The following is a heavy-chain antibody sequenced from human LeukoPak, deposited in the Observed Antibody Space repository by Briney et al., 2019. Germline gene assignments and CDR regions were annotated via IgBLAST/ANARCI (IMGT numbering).Heavy chain of an antibody. CDR1: GFTFITYG. V-gene: IGHV3-33*01. J-gene: IGHJ4*02. CDR3: AREYYDSSDYPRQHYFDY. Sequence: GGFLRLSCAASGFTFITYGMHWVRQAPGKGLEWVALIWYDGSYKYYADSVKGRFTISRDNSKNTLYLQMNSLRAEDTAVYYCAREYYDSSDYPRQHYFDYWGQGTLVTVSS. CDR2: IWYDGSYK. D-gene: IGHD3-22*01.